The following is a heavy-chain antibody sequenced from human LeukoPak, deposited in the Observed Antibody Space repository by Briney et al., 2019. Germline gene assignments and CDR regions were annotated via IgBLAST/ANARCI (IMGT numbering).Heavy chain of an antibody. J-gene: IGHJ4*02. CDR1: GGPISSYY. Sequence: KPSETLSLTCTVSGGPISSYYWSWIRQPPGKGLEWIGYIYYSGSTSYNPSLKSRVTISVDTSKNQFSLMLSSVTAADTAVYYCAREIPGRVGATSFDSWGQGTLVTVSS. D-gene: IGHD1-26*01. V-gene: IGHV4-59*01. CDR3: AREIPGRVGATSFDS. CDR2: IYYSGST.